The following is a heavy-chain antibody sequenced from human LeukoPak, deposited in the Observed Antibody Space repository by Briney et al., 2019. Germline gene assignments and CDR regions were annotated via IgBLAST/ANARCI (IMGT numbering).Heavy chain of an antibody. V-gene: IGHV4-38-2*02. CDR2: IDHSGGI. CDR1: GYSISSGYY. D-gene: IGHD2-8*02. J-gene: IGHJ3*02. Sequence: SETLSLTCTVSGYSISSGYYWGWIRQPPGKGLEWLATIDHSGGIYYNPSLMSRVTISVDTSKNQFSLNLSSVTAADTAVYYCARDLFCTGGACNFRGAFDIWGQGTMVTVSS. CDR3: ARDLFCTGGACNFRGAFDI.